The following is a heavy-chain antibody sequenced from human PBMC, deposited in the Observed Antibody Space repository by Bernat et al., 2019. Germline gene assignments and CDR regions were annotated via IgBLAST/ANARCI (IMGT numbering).Heavy chain of an antibody. J-gene: IGHJ4*02. D-gene: IGHD6-19*01. V-gene: IGHV3-7*03. Sequence: VQLVESGGGLVKPGGSLRLSCAASGFTFSGYWMGWVRQAPGKGLEWVANINEDGSEKYYVDSVKGRFTISRDNAKNSLYLQMNSLRAEDTAVYYCARDQWRIFDYWGQGTLVPVSS. CDR1: GFTFSGYW. CDR3: ARDQWRIFDY. CDR2: INEDGSEK.